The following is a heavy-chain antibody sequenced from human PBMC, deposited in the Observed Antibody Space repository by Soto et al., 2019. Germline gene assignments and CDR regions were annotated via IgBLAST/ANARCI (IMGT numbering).Heavy chain of an antibody. J-gene: IGHJ6*02. CDR1: GGTFSSYA. Sequence: SVKVSCKASGGTFSSYAISWVRQAPGQGLEWMGGIIPIFGTANYAQKFQGRVTITADESTSTAYMELSSLRSEDTAVYYCARDEGGLRLGELSLNAPRAPAPGVPYYYGMDVWG. D-gene: IGHD3-16*02. CDR3: ARDEGGLRLGELSLNAPRAPAPGVPYYYGMDV. V-gene: IGHV1-69*13. CDR2: IIPIFGTA.